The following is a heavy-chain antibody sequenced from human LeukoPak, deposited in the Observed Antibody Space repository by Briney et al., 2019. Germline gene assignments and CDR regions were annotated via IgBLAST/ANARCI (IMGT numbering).Heavy chain of an antibody. V-gene: IGHV3-21*01. CDR2: ISASGGFI. J-gene: IGHJ4*02. CDR1: GFTFSGYN. D-gene: IGHD6-13*01. CDR3: TKGGGSNWPIAY. Sequence: KSGGSLRLSCAASGFTFSGYNMNWVRQAPGKGLEWVSSISASGGFIYYADSLKGRLTISRDNAKNSLYLQMNSLRAEDTAVYYCTKGGGSNWPIAYWGQGTLVTVSS.